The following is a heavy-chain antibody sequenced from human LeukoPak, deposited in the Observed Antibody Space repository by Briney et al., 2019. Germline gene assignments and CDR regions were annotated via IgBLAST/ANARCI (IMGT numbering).Heavy chain of an antibody. CDR3: ASYYSGSHRTFDY. J-gene: IGHJ4*02. Sequence: GGSLRLSCAASGFSLSSHAMSWVRQAPGKGLEWVSYISSSSSTIYYADSVKGRFTISRDNAKNSLYLQMNSLRAEDTAVYYCASYYSGSHRTFDYWGQGTLVTVSS. CDR2: ISSSSSTI. D-gene: IGHD1-26*01. V-gene: IGHV3-48*01. CDR1: GFSLSSHA.